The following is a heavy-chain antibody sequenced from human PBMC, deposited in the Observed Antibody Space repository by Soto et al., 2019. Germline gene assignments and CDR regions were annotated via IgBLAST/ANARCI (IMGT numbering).Heavy chain of an antibody. J-gene: IGHJ6*03. Sequence: GGSRRLSCAASGFTFSSYGIHWVRQAPGKGLEWVAVISYDGSNKYYADSVKGRFTISRDNSKNTLYLQMNSLRAEDTAVYYCAKGGPYYYYYMDVWGKGTTVTVSS. CDR2: ISYDGSNK. D-gene: IGHD3-16*01. CDR1: GFTFSSYG. CDR3: AKGGPYYYYYMDV. V-gene: IGHV3-30*18.